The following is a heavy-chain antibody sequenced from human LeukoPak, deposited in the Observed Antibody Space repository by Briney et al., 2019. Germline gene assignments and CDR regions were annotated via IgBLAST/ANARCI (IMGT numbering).Heavy chain of an antibody. Sequence: ASVKVSCKASGYTFTSYDINWVRQATGQGLEWMGWMNPNSGNTGYAQKFQGRVTMTRNTSISTAYMELSSLRSEDTAVYYCARGRDDYSTEAYNWFDPWGQGTLVTVSS. CDR2: MNPNSGNT. CDR1: GYTFTSYD. J-gene: IGHJ5*02. V-gene: IGHV1-8*01. D-gene: IGHD4-4*01. CDR3: ARGRDDYSTEAYNWFDP.